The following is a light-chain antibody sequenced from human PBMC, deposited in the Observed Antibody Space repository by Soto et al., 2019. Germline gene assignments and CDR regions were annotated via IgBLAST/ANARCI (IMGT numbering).Light chain of an antibody. J-gene: IGKJ3*01. CDR3: QKYNSAPLT. CDR2: AAS. V-gene: IGKV1-27*01. Sequence: DIQMTQSPSSLSASVGDRVTITCRASQGISNYLAWYQQKPGKVPKLLIYAASTLQSGVPSRFSGSGSGTDFTLTSSSLQTEDVATYYCQKYNSAPLTFGPGTKVDIK. CDR1: QGISNY.